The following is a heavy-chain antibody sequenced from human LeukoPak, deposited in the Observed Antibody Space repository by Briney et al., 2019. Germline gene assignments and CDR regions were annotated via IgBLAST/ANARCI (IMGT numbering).Heavy chain of an antibody. CDR1: GFTFRSYA. J-gene: IGHJ4*02. V-gene: IGHV3-30*04. CDR2: ISYDGSNK. D-gene: IGHD4-17*01. CDR3: AREGGFYGVNFDY. Sequence: GGSLRLSCAASGFTFRSYAMHWVRQAPGKGLEWVAVISYDGSNKYYADSVKGRFTISRDNSKNTLYLQMNSLRAEDTAVYYCAREGGFYGVNFDYWGQGTLVTVSS.